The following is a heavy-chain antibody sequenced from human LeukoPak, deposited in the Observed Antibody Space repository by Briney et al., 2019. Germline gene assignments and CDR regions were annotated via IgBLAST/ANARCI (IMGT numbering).Heavy chain of an antibody. V-gene: IGHV4-59*08. J-gene: IGHJ4*02. D-gene: IGHD1-26*01. CDR1: GGSISSYY. CDR2: IYYSGST. CDR3: ARNKAGGSYFDY. Sequence: SETLSLTCTVSGGSISSYYWSWIRQPPGKGLEWIGYIYYSGSTNYNPSLKSRVTISVDTSKNQFSLKLSSVTAADTAVYYCARNKAGGSYFDYWGQGTLVTVSS.